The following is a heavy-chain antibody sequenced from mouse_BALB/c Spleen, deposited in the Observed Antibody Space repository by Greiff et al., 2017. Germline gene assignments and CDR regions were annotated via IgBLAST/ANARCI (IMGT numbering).Heavy chain of an antibody. J-gene: IGHJ4*01. CDR3: ARSGSYDRYDHAMDY. CDR2: ISSGSSTI. V-gene: IGHV5-17*02. Sequence: EVQVVESGGGLVQPGGSRKLSCAASGFTFSSFGMHWVRQAPEKGLEWVAYISSGSSTIYYADTVKGRFTISRDNPKNTLFLQMTSLRSEDTAMYYCARSGSYDRYDHAMDYWGQGTSVTVSS. D-gene: IGHD2-14*01. CDR1: GFTFSSFG.